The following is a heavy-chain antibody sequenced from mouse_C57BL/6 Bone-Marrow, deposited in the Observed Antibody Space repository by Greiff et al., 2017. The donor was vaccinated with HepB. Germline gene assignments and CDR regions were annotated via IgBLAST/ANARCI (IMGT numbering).Heavy chain of an antibody. J-gene: IGHJ3*01. D-gene: IGHD3-2*02. CDR1: GFTFSSYG. CDR3: ARHKASSGYWFAY. V-gene: IGHV5-6*01. Sequence: EVKVVESGGDLVKPGGSLKLSCAASGFTFSSYGMSWVRQTPDKRLEWVATISSGGSYTYYPDSVKGRFTISRDNAKNTLYLQMSSLKSEDTAMYYCARHKASSGYWFAYWGQGTLVTVSA. CDR2: ISSGGSYT.